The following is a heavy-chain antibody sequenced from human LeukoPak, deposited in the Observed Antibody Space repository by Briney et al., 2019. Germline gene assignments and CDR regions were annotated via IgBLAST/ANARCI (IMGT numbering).Heavy chain of an antibody. CDR3: ARGASSSPIDY. V-gene: IGHV1-2*02. D-gene: IGHD6-6*01. Sequence: ASVKVSCKASGYTFTGYYMHWVRQAPGQGLEWMGWINPNSGGTNYAQKFQGRVTMTRNTSISTAYMELSSLRSEDTAVYYCARGASSSPIDYWGQGTLVTVSS. J-gene: IGHJ4*02. CDR2: INPNSGGT. CDR1: GYTFTGYY.